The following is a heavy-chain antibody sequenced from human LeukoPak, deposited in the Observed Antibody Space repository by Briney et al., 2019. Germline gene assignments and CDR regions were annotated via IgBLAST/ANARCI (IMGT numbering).Heavy chain of an antibody. Sequence: QPGGSLRLSCAASGFTFSSYAMHWVRQAPGKGLEWVAVISYDGSNKYYADSVKGRFTISRDNSKNTLYLQMNSLRAEDTAVYYCARDLQQQLAHWGQGTLVTVSS. J-gene: IGHJ4*02. CDR2: ISYDGSNK. CDR1: GFTFSSYA. D-gene: IGHD6-13*01. CDR3: ARDLQQQLAH. V-gene: IGHV3-30-3*01.